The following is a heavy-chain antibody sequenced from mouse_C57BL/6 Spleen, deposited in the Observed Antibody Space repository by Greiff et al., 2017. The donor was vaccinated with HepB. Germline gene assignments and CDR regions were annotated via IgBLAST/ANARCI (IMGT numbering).Heavy chain of an antibody. CDR2: IHPNSGST. V-gene: IGHV1-64*01. Sequence: VQLQQPGAELVKPGASVKLSCKASGYTFTSYWMHWVKQRPGQGLEWIGMIHPNSGSTNYNEKFKSKATLTVDKSSSTAYMQLSSLTSEDSAVYYCAREPFITTVVATGFDYWGQGTTLTVSS. CDR3: AREPFITTVVATGFDY. J-gene: IGHJ2*01. CDR1: GYTFTSYW. D-gene: IGHD1-1*01.